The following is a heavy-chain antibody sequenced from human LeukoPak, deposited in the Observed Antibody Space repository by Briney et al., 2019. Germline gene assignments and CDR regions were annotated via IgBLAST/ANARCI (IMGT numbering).Heavy chain of an antibody. J-gene: IGHJ4*02. D-gene: IGHD3-3*01. CDR3: ARGRSTYYDFWSGRRLQHFDY. Sequence: GSLRLSCAASGFTFSNAWMSWVRQAPGKGLEWIGEINHSGSTNYNPSLKSRVTISVDTSKNQFSLKLSSVTAADTAVYYCARGRSTYYDFWSGRRLQHFDYWGQGTLVTVSS. V-gene: IGHV4-34*01. CDR2: INHSGST. CDR1: GFTFSNAW.